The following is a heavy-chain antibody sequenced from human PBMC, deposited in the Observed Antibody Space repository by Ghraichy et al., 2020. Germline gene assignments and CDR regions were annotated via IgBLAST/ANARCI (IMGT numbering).Heavy chain of an antibody. J-gene: IGHJ4*02. CDR2: IWYDGSNK. V-gene: IGHV3-33*01. CDR1: GFTFSSYG. Sequence: SLRLSCAASGFTFSSYGMHWVRQAPGKGLEWVAVIWYDGSNKYYADSVKGRFTISRDNSKNTLYLQMNSLRAEDTAVYYCARDAVTTGGYFDYWGQGTLVTVSS. CDR3: ARDAVTTGGYFDY. D-gene: IGHD4-17*01.